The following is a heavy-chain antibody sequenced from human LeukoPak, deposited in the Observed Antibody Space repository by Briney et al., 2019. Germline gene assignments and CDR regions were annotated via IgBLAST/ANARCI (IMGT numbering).Heavy chain of an antibody. CDR1: GSTFSSYG. CDR3: AKDGYCSGGSCLGG. Sequence: SGGSLRLSCAASGSTFSSYGMHWVRQAPGKGLEWVAVISYDGSNKYYADSVKGRFTISRDNSKNTLYLQMNSLRAEDTAVYYCAKDGYCSGGSCLGGWGQGTLVTVSS. D-gene: IGHD2-15*01. CDR2: ISYDGSNK. V-gene: IGHV3-30*18. J-gene: IGHJ4*02.